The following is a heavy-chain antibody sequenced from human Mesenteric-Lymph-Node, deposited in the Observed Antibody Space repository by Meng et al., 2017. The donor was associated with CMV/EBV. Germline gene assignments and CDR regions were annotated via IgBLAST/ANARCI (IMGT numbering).Heavy chain of an antibody. CDR1: GYTFTNYG. D-gene: IGHD3-10*01. CDR3: ARGRSGGYGMDV. V-gene: IGHV1-18*01. CDR2: INAHNGNT. Sequence: ASVKVSCKASGYTFTNYGISWVRQAPGQGLEWMGWINAHNGNTNYAQKLQGRVTVTTDKSTSTAYMELRRLRSDDTAVYYCARGRSGGYGMDVWGQGTTVTVSS. J-gene: IGHJ6*02.